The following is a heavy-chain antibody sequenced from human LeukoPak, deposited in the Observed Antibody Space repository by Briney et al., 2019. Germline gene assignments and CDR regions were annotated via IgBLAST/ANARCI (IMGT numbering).Heavy chain of an antibody. CDR3: ARRRGNTSGFQGYYFDY. D-gene: IGHD6-19*01. CDR1: GGSISNGDHY. CDR2: IYYSGST. Sequence: SETPSLTCTVSGGSISNGDHYWSWIRQHPGKGLEWIGHIYYSGSTYYNPSLKSRLTISVDTSKNQFSLKLSSVTAADTAVYYCARRRGNTSGFQGYYFDYWGQGTLVTVSS. J-gene: IGHJ4*02. V-gene: IGHV4-31*03.